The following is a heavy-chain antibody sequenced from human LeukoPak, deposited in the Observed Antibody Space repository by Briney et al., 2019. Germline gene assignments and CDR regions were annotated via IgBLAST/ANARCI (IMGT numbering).Heavy chain of an antibody. J-gene: IGHJ6*02. CDR3: ARAGAGDSGYASRGPSDFYYYYGMDV. Sequence: GGSLRLSCAASGFTFSTYWMHWVRQAPGEGLVWVSRIKSDGSDTSYADSVKGRFTISRDNAKNSLYLQMNSLRAEDTAVYYCARAGAGDSGYASRGPSDFYYYYGMDVWGQGTTVTVSS. CDR2: IKSDGSDT. V-gene: IGHV3-74*01. D-gene: IGHD5-12*01. CDR1: GFTFSTYW.